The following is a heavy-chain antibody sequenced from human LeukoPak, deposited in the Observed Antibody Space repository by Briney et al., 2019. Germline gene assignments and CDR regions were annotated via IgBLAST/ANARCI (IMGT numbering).Heavy chain of an antibody. V-gene: IGHV4-59*03. CDR1: NGSIRTYY. Sequence: TPSETLSLTCSVSNGSIRTYYWSWIRQSPGQGLEWIGNIYYRGDINYNPSLKSRVIISIDTSKNQFSLKVTSLTAADTAVYYCATNKDWAEADWGQGTLVIVSS. CDR3: ATNKDWAEAD. CDR2: IYYRGDI. D-gene: IGHD3/OR15-3a*01. J-gene: IGHJ4*02.